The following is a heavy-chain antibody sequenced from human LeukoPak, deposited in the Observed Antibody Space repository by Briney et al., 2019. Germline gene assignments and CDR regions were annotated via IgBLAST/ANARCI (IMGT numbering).Heavy chain of an antibody. CDR3: AKAVTFSFDI. CDR2: INSDGSDT. J-gene: IGHJ3*02. Sequence: PGGSLRLSCAASGFTFSSYWIQWVRQAPGKGRVLISRINSDGSDTRYADSVKGRFTISRDHAKNTLYLQMNSLRAEDTAVYYCAKAVTFSFDIWGQGTMVTVSS. CDR1: GFTFSSYW. V-gene: IGHV3-74*01. D-gene: IGHD3-16*01.